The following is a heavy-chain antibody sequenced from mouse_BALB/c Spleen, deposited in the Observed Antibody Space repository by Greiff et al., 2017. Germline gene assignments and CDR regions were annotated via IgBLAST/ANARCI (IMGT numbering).Heavy chain of an antibody. CDR3: ARGRGYYGSSYEGDY. CDR1: GFSLTGYG. D-gene: IGHD1-1*01. CDR2: IWGDGST. Sequence: VMLVESGPGLVAPSQSLSITCTVSGFSLTGYGVNWVRQPPGKGLEWLGMIWGDGSTDYNSALKSRLSIVKDNSKSQVFLKMNSLLTDDTARYCCARGRGYYGSSYEGDYWGQGTSVTVSS. V-gene: IGHV2-6-7*01. J-gene: IGHJ4*01.